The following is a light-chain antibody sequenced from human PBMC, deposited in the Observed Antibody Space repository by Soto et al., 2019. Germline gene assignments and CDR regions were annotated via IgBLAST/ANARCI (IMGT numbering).Light chain of an antibody. Sequence: EIVMTQSPATVPLSPGERVTLSCRASQSVSIDLAWYQQKPGQAPRLLIYGASTRATDIPATFTGSGSGTEFTLTISSLKHEDIAVYYCQQYNKWTQTFGQGTKVDIK. J-gene: IGKJ1*01. CDR1: QSVSID. CDR2: GAS. V-gene: IGKV3-15*01. CDR3: QQYNKWTQT.